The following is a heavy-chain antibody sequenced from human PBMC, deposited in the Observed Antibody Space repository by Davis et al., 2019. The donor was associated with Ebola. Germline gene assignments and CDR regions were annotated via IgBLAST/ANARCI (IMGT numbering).Heavy chain of an antibody. CDR1: GGSISSYY. V-gene: IGHV4-34*01. CDR3: ARDTAMVSSRYYYYGMDV. D-gene: IGHD5-18*01. CDR2: INHSGST. J-gene: IGHJ6*02. Sequence: MPSETLSLTCTVSGGSISSYYWSWIRQPPGKGLEWIGEINHSGSTNYNPSLKSRVTISVDTSKNQFSLKLSSVTAADTAVYYCARDTAMVSSRYYYYGMDVWGQGTTVTVSS.